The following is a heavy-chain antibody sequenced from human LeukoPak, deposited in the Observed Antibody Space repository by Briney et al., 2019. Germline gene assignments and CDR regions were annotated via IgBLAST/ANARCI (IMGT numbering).Heavy chain of an antibody. CDR3: TTDPQVRQGITIFGVVMPDFDY. Sequence: PGGSLRLSCAVSGLTLSNVWMNWVRQAPEKGLEWVGRIKSKTDGGTTDYAAPVKGRFTISRDDSKNTLYLQMNSLKTEDTAVYYCTTDPQVRQGITIFGVVMPDFDYWGQGTLVTVSS. J-gene: IGHJ4*02. V-gene: IGHV3-15*07. D-gene: IGHD3-3*01. CDR1: GLTLSNVW. CDR2: IKSKTDGGTT.